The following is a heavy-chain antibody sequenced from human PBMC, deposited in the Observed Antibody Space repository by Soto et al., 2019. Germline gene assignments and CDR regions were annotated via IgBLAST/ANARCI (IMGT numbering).Heavy chain of an antibody. V-gene: IGHV4-39*01. J-gene: IGHJ1*01. CDR2: IYYSGET. D-gene: IGHD6-19*01. Sequence: SETLSLTCTVSGDSISGTSYYWGWIRQTPAKGLEWIGTIYYSGETFYNPSLKSRVTISIDTSKNHFSLNLTSVTAADTAIYYCARHGQFWGQGALVTVSS. CDR1: GDSISGTSYY. CDR3: ARHGQF.